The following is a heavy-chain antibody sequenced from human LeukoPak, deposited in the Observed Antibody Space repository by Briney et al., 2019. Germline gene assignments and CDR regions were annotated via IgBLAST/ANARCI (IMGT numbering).Heavy chain of an antibody. V-gene: IGHV3-7*01. J-gene: IGHJ4*02. CDR1: GFTFSSYA. Sequence: GGSLRLSCAASGFTFSSYAMSWVRQAPGKGLEWVANIKQDGSEKYYVDFVKGRFTISRDNAKNSLYLQMNSLRAEDTAVYYCARRVQLWLPFDYWGQGTLVTVSS. D-gene: IGHD5-18*01. CDR2: IKQDGSEK. CDR3: ARRVQLWLPFDY.